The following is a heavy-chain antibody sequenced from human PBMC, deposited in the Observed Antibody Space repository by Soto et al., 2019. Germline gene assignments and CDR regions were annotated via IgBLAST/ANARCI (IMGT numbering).Heavy chain of an antibody. CDR3: ATTPSQVRGADVDN. D-gene: IGHD3-10*01. Sequence: EVQLVESGGGLVQPGGSLKLSCAASGFNFSVSAMHWVRQASGRGLEWVGRIRSKHNGYATVYSASVKGRFIISRDDSKSTAYLQMNSLKIEDTAVYYCATTPSQVRGADVDNWGQGTLVTVSS. V-gene: IGHV3-73*02. CDR1: GFNFSVSA. J-gene: IGHJ4*02. CDR2: IRSKHNGYAT.